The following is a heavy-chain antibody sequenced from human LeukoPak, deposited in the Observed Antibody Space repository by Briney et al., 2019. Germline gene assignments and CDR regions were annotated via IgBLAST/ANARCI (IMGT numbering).Heavy chain of an antibody. V-gene: IGHV3-23*01. J-gene: IGHJ5*02. CDR2: ISGSGGST. CDR3: AKDRRIAVAGRTFNWFDP. Sequence: GGSLRLSCAASGFTFSSYAMSWVRQAPGKGLEWVSAISGSGGSTYYADSVKGRFTISGDNCKNTLYLQMNSLRAEDTAVHYCAKDRRIAVAGRTFNWFDPWGQGTLVTVSS. D-gene: IGHD6-19*01. CDR1: GFTFSSYA.